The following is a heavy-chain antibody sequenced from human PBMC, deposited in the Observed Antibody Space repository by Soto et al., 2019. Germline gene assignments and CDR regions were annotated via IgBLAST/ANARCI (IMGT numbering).Heavy chain of an antibody. D-gene: IGHD2-2*01. Sequence: ASVKVSCKASGYTLTSYFMHWVRQAPGQRLEWMGWINTGSGNTRYSQKFEGRVTMTRDRSASSAFMELSSLRSDDTAVYYCARDPGRIVLVPAAMWGYYYGMDVWG. CDR3: ARDPGRIVLVPAAMWGYYYGMDV. V-gene: IGHV1-3*04. CDR2: INTGSGNT. CDR1: GYTLTSYF. J-gene: IGHJ6*02.